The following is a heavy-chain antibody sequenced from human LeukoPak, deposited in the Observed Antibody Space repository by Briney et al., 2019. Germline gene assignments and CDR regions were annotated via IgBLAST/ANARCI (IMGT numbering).Heavy chain of an antibody. V-gene: IGHV1-2*02. CDR3: ASEGDFLSGRFDP. D-gene: IGHD2-21*02. CDR1: GYTFTGYY. J-gene: IGHJ5*02. Sequence: ASVKVSCEASGYTFTGYYMHWVRQAPGQGLEWMGWINPNSGGTNYAQKFQGRVTMTRDTSISTAYMELSRLRSDDTAVYYCASEGDFLSGRFDPWGQGTLVTVSS. CDR2: INPNSGGT.